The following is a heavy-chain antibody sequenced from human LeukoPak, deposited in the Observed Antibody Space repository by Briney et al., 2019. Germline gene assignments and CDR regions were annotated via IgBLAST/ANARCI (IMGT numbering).Heavy chain of an antibody. D-gene: IGHD3-22*01. CDR1: GFTFSSSA. CDR3: ARDPRYYYDSSGYSLPYHYYYMDV. J-gene: IGHJ6*03. Sequence: PGGSLRLSCAASGFTFSSSAMSWVRQAPGKGLEWVSSISGSGSGGSTYYADSVEGRFTISRDNAKNSLYLQMNSLRAEDTAVYYCARDPRYYYDSSGYSLPYHYYYMDVWGKGTTVTVSS. V-gene: IGHV3-23*01. CDR2: ISGSGSGGST.